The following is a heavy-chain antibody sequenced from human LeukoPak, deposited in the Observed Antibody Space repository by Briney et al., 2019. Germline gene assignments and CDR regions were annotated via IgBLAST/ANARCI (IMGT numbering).Heavy chain of an antibody. CDR1: GGSFSGYY. J-gene: IGHJ4*02. CDR3: ARLHSGYSGSYYRPPLDY. CDR2: INHSGST. V-gene: IGHV4-34*01. Sequence: SETLSLTCAVYGGSFSGYYWSWIRQPPGKGLEWIGEINHSGSTNYNPSLKSRVTISVDTSKNQFSLKLSSVTAADTAVYYCARLHSGYSGSYYRPPLDYWGQGTLVAVSS. D-gene: IGHD1-26*01.